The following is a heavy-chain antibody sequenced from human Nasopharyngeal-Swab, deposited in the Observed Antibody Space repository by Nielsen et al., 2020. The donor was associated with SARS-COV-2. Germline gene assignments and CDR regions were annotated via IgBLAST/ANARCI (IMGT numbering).Heavy chain of an antibody. CDR2: ISGSGGST. CDR3: AKGGYCSSTSCYIDY. Sequence: GGSLRLSCAASGFTFDDYAMSWVRQAHGKGLEWVSAISGSGGSTYYADSVKGRFTISRDNSKNTLYLQMNSLRAEDTAVYYCAKGGYCSSTSCYIDYWGQGTLVTVSS. D-gene: IGHD2-2*02. CDR1: GFTFDDYA. J-gene: IGHJ4*02. V-gene: IGHV3-23*01.